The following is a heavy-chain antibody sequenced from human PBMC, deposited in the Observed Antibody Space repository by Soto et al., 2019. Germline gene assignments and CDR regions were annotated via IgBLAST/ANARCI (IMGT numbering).Heavy chain of an antibody. D-gene: IGHD3-10*01. Sequence: SETLSLTCAVYGGSFSGYYWSWIRQPPGKGLEWIGEINHSGSTNYNPSLKSRVTISVDTSKNQFSLKLSSVTAADTAVYYCARLTLWFGEVYPPDDDYRGQGTLVTSPQ. CDR1: GGSFSGYY. CDR3: ARLTLWFGEVYPPDDDY. CDR2: INHSGST. J-gene: IGHJ4*02. V-gene: IGHV4-34*01.